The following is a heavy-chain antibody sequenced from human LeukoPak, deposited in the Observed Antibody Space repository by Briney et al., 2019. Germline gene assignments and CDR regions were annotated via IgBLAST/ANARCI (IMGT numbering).Heavy chain of an antibody. CDR3: AKDRPVGYSNYGNWFDP. D-gene: IGHD4-11*01. CDR1: GFTFSSYA. CDR2: ISGSGGST. Sequence: GGSLRLSCAASGFTFSSYAMSWVRQAPGKGLEWVSAISGSGGSTYYADSVKGRFTISRDNSKNTLYLQMNSLRAEDTAVYYCAKDRPVGYSNYGNWFDPWGQGTLVTVSS. J-gene: IGHJ5*02. V-gene: IGHV3-23*01.